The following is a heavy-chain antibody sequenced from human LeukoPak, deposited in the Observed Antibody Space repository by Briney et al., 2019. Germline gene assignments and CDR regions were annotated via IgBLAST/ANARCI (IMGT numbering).Heavy chain of an antibody. Sequence: SETLSLTCTVSGGSISSRSYYWGWIRQPPGKGLEWIGSIYYSGSTYYNPSLKSRVTISVDTSKNQFSLKLSSVTAADTAVYYCARHVLWELPRVYYMDVWGKGTTVTVSS. CDR3: ARHVLWELPRVYYMDV. J-gene: IGHJ6*03. CDR2: IYYSGST. CDR1: GGSISSRSYY. D-gene: IGHD1-26*01. V-gene: IGHV4-39*01.